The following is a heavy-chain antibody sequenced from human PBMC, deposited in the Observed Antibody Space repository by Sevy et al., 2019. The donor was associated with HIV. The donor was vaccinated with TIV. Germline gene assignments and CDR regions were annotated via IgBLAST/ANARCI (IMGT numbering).Heavy chain of an antibody. J-gene: IGHJ4*02. V-gene: IGHV3-66*01. D-gene: IGHD5-18*01. CDR1: GFTVNSNY. CDR2: IHSDDTT. CDR3: ARGTSGYGYALNY. Sequence: GGSLRLSCAASGFTVNSNYMTWVRQAPGKGLEGVSVIHSDDTTYHADSVKDRFTISRDNFQNTLYLHMSSLRAEDTAVYYCARGTSGYGYALNYWGQGTLVTVSS.